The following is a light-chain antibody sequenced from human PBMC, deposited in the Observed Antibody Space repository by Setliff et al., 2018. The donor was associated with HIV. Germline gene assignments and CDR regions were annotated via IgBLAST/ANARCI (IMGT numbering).Light chain of an antibody. J-gene: IGLJ3*02. CDR2: DVH. CDR1: SSDVGGYDY. CDR3: SSYTASRALV. Sequence: QSVLAQPASVSGSPGQSITISCTGSSSDVGGYDYVAWYQQHPGKTPELLIFDVHNRPSGVSHRFSGSKSGNTASLTISGLQAEDEADYYCSSYTASRALVFGGGTKGTV. V-gene: IGLV2-14*03.